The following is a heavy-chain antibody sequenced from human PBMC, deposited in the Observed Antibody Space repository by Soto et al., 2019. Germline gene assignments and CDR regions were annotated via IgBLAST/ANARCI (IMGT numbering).Heavy chain of an antibody. Sequence: QVQLQESGPGLVKPSGTLSLTCAVSSGSISSAHWWNWVRQPPGKGLEWIGEIYHSGSTNYNPSFKSRVTVSVDKSMNQFSLKLTSVTAADTAVYYCATNSYYSLGVWGQGTTVTVSS. V-gene: IGHV4-4*02. CDR1: SGSISSAHW. J-gene: IGHJ6*02. CDR3: ATNSYYSLGV. CDR2: IYHSGST.